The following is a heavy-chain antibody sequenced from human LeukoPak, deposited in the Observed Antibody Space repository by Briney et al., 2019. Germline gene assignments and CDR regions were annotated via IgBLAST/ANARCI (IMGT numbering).Heavy chain of an antibody. D-gene: IGHD5-18*01. J-gene: IGHJ5*02. CDR1: GGSISSFY. CDR3: ARHVGYGNNWFDP. V-gene: IGHV4-59*08. Sequence: SETLSLTCTVSGGSISSFYWSWIRQPPGKGLEWIGYIYYSGSTKYNPPLKSRVTISVATSKNQFSLKLRSVTAADTAAYYCARHVGYGNNWFDPWGQGTLVTVSS. CDR2: IYYSGST.